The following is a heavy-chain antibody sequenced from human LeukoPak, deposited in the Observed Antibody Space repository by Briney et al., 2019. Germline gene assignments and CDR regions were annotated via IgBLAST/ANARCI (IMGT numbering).Heavy chain of an antibody. V-gene: IGHV3-30*03. CDR3: TRYDSSRFDP. J-gene: IGHJ5*02. D-gene: IGHD3-3*01. Sequence: GGSLRLSCAASGFTFSGYGMHWVRQAPGKGLEWVTGIAFDGSRKHYADSVKGRFTISRDNARNTMDLRMNSLRVEDTAVYHCTRYDSSRFDPWAREPWSSSHQ. CDR2: IAFDGSRK. CDR1: GFTFSGYG.